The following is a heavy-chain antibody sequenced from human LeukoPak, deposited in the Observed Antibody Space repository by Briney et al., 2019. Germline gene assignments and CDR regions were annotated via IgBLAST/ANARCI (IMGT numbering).Heavy chain of an antibody. J-gene: IGHJ5*02. V-gene: IGHV4-34*01. CDR2: INHSGST. CDR3: ARHRTRFYNWFDP. D-gene: IGHD1/OR15-1a*01. CDR1: GGSFSGYY. Sequence: PSETLSLTCAVYGGSFSGYYWSWIRQPPGKGLEWIGEINHSGSTNYNPSLKSRVTISVDTSKNQFSLKLSSVTAADTAVYYCARHRTRFYNWFDPWGQGTLVTVSS.